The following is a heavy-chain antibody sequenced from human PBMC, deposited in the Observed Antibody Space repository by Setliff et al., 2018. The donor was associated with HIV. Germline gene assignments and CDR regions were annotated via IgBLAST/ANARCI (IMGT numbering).Heavy chain of an antibody. V-gene: IGHV1-69*10. Sequence: SVKVSCKASGGRFRTYAISWVRQAPGQGLEWMGGIIPMLGTANYARDFQGKVTITADKSTSTAYMELSSLRSEDTAVYYCARGKIPYSSSLPDFWGQGTLVTVSS. D-gene: IGHD6-13*01. CDR2: IIPMLGTA. CDR1: GGRFRTYA. CDR3: ARGKIPYSSSLPDF. J-gene: IGHJ4*02.